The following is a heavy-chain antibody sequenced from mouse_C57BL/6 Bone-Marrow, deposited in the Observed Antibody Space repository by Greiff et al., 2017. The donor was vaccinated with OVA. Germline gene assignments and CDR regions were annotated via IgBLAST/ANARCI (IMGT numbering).Heavy chain of an antibody. V-gene: IGHV3-6*01. Sequence: ESGPGLVKPSQSLSLTCSVTGYSITSGYYWNWIRQFPGNKLEWMGYISYDGSNNYNPSLKNRISITRDTSKNQFFLKLNSVTTEDTATYYCARAGTTVVVDYWGQGTTLTVSS. CDR3: ARAGTTVVVDY. J-gene: IGHJ2*01. CDR2: ISYDGSN. CDR1: GYSITSGYY. D-gene: IGHD1-1*01.